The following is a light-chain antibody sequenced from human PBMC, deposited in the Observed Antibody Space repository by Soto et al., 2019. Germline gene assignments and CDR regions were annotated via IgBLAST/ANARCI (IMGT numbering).Light chain of an antibody. Sequence: QSALTQPPSASGSPGQSVTMSCTGSSGDVGTYALVSWYQQHPGKAPKLMIYGVHKRPSGVPDRFSGSQSGNTASLTVSGLQAEDEADYFCSSYADNNNYVFGSVTKVTVL. J-gene: IGLJ1*01. V-gene: IGLV2-8*01. CDR1: SGDVGTYAL. CDR2: GVH. CDR3: SSYADNNNYV.